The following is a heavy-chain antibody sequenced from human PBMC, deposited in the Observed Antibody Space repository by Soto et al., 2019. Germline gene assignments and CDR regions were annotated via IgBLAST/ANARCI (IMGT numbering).Heavy chain of an antibody. CDR1: YY. CDR2: INHSGST. J-gene: IGHJ2*01. CDR3: ARAFFFLLWGGRRDLYTLSPRRSSDL. D-gene: IGHD3-10*01. V-gene: IGHV4-34*01. Sequence: YYWSWIRQPPEKRQEWIGEINHSGSTNYNPSLKSRVTISVDTSKNQFSLKLSSVTAADTAVYYCARAFFFLLWGGRRDLYTLSPRRSSDL.